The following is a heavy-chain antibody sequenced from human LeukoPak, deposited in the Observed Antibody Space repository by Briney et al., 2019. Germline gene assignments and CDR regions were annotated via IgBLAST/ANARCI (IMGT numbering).Heavy chain of an antibody. CDR1: GGAISSGGHY. Sequence: SETLSLTCTVSGGAISSGGHYWSWIRQHPGKGLEWIEYIYYSGSTYYNPSLKSRLTISVDTSKNQFSLNLSSVTAADTAVYYCARADSSGYYYDYWGQGTLVTVSS. CDR2: IYYSGST. D-gene: IGHD3-22*01. V-gene: IGHV4-31*03. J-gene: IGHJ4*02. CDR3: ARADSSGYYYDY.